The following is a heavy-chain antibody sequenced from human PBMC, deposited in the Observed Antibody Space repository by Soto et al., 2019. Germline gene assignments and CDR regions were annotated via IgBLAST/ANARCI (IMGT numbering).Heavy chain of an antibody. Sequence: EVQLLESGGGLVQPGGYLRLSCAASGFTFSNYAMSWVRQAPGKGLEWVSGIDHSGGSTYYADSVKGRFTISRDNYKNTLYLQMNSLRAEDAAVYYCANLYSSGGKEWFDPWGQGTLVTVSS. CDR2: IDHSGGST. V-gene: IGHV3-23*01. CDR3: ANLYSSGGKEWFDP. D-gene: IGHD6-19*01. CDR1: GFTFSNYA. J-gene: IGHJ5*02.